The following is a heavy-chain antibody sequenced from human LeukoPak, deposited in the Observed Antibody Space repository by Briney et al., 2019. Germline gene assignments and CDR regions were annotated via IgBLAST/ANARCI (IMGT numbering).Heavy chain of an antibody. D-gene: IGHD1-26*01. J-gene: IGHJ4*02. V-gene: IGHV3-23*01. CDR1: GFTFSSYA. CDR3: ARDRNRDRGIDFDY. Sequence: PGGSLRLSCAASGFTFSSYAMSWVRQAPGKGLEWVSAISGSGGSTYYADSVEGRFTISRDNAKNSLNLQMDSLRAGDTALYYCARDRNRDRGIDFDYWGQGTLVTVSS. CDR2: ISGSGGST.